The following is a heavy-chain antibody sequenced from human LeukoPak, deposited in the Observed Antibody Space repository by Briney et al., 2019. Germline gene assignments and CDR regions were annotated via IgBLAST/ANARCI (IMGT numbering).Heavy chain of an antibody. CDR1: GFSFSSYW. CDR3: ARRAAATGGFDP. Sequence: PGGSLRLSCAASGFSFSSYWMHWVRHAPGTGLVWVSRIKSDGSRTDYADSVKGRFTISRDNAKNTLFLQMSSLRAEDTAVYYCARRAAATGGFDPWGQGTLVTVSS. D-gene: IGHD2-2*01. J-gene: IGHJ5*02. CDR2: IKSDGSRT. V-gene: IGHV3-74*01.